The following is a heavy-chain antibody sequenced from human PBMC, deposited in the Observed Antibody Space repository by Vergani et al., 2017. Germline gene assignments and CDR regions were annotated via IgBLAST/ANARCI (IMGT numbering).Heavy chain of an antibody. CDR3: AKDGRSVLRFLAGYYMDV. V-gene: IGHV3-30*18. CDR1: GFTFSSYG. D-gene: IGHD3-3*01. Sequence: QVQLVESGGGVVQPGRSLRLSCAASGFTFSSYGMHWVRQAPGKGLEWVAVISYDGSNKYYADSVKGRFTISRDNSKNTLYLQMNSLRAEDTAVYYCAKDGRSVLRFLAGYYMDVWGKGTTVTVSS. J-gene: IGHJ6*03. CDR2: ISYDGSNK.